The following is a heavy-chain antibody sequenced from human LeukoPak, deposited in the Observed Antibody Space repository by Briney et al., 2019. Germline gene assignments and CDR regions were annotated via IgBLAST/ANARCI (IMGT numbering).Heavy chain of an antibody. CDR1: NGSVNFVSYY. D-gene: IGHD3-9*01. J-gene: IGHJ4*02. V-gene: IGHV4-61*01. CDR3: ARDGAGMTGTGLDY. Sequence: SETLSLTCTVSNGSVNFVSYYWSWIRQPPGKGLEWLGYIHYTGNTIYNPSLKSRVTISMDTAKNQFSLKVSSVTAADTAVYYCARDGAGMTGTGLDYWGQGILATVSS. CDR2: IHYTGNT.